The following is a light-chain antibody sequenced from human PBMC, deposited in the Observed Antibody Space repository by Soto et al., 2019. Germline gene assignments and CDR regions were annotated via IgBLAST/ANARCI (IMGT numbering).Light chain of an antibody. V-gene: IGKV1-5*01. CDR2: DAS. J-gene: IGKJ1*01. CDR1: QSISTW. Sequence: DIQMTQSPSTLSAYVGDRVTFTCRASQSISTWLAWYQQKPGKAPKLLIYDASSLQSDVPSRFSGSGSGTEVTLTISALQTDDCTSYYCQQYMNYATFGQGTKVEIK. CDR3: QQYMNYAT.